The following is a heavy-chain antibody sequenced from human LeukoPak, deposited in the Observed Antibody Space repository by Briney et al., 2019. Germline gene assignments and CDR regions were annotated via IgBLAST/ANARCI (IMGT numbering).Heavy chain of an antibody. CDR1: GFTFSSYG. CDR2: ISYDGSNK. Sequence: GGSLRLSCAAFGFTFSSYGMHWVRQAPGKGLEGVAVISYDGSNKYYADSVKGRFTISRDNSKNTLYLQMNSLRAEDTAVYYCAKDDQHYGDYPGWFDPWGQGTLVTVSS. D-gene: IGHD4-17*01. CDR3: AKDDQHYGDYPGWFDP. V-gene: IGHV3-30*18. J-gene: IGHJ5*02.